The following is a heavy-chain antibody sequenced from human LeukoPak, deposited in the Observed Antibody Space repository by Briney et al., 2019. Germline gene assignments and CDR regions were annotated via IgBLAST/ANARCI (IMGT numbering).Heavy chain of an antibody. J-gene: IGHJ4*02. CDR1: GFTFSSYS. D-gene: IGHD2-15*01. CDR3: ARDAASGGYHY. CDR2: ISSSSSYI. Sequence: GGSLRLPCAASGFTFSSYSMNWVRQAPGKGLEWVSSISSSSSYIYYADSVKGRFTISRDNAKNSLCLQMNSLRAEDTAVYYCARDAASGGYHYWGQGTLVTVSS. V-gene: IGHV3-21*01.